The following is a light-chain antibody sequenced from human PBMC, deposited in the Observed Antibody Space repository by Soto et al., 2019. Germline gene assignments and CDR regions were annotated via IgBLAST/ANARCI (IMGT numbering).Light chain of an antibody. V-gene: IGKV3-11*01. CDR3: QQYNDKWT. CDR2: DAS. CDR1: QSVSSY. Sequence: EIVLTQSPATLSLSPGERATLSCRASQSVSSYLAWYQQKPGQAPRLLIYDASNRATGIPARFSGSGSGTEFTLTISSLQPDDCGTYYCQQYNDKWTFGQGTKVDIK. J-gene: IGKJ1*01.